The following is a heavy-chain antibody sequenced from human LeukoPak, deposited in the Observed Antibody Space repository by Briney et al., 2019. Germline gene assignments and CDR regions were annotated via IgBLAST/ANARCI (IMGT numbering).Heavy chain of an antibody. V-gene: IGHV3-9*01. CDR1: GFTFDDYA. D-gene: IGHD3-22*01. J-gene: IGHJ4*02. Sequence: PGGSLRLSCAASGFTFDDYAMHWVRQAPGKGLEWVSGISWNSGSIGYADSVKGRFTISRDNAKNSLYLQMNSLRAEDTALYYCAKADDSSGYFPHWGQGTLSPSPQ. CDR3: AKADDSSGYFPH. CDR2: ISWNSGSI.